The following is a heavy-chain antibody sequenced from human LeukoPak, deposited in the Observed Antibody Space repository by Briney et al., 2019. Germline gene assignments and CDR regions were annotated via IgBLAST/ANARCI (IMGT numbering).Heavy chain of an antibody. J-gene: IGHJ2*01. Sequence: PSETLSLTCTVSGGSISNYYWTLIRQPAGKGLEWIGRIYISGSTNYNPSLKSRVTMSLDTSKNQFSVKLTSVTAADTAVYYCARDSTASSPWYFDLWGRGTLVTVSS. V-gene: IGHV4-4*07. CDR3: ARDSTASSPWYFDL. CDR1: GGSISNYY. D-gene: IGHD2-21*02. CDR2: IYISGST.